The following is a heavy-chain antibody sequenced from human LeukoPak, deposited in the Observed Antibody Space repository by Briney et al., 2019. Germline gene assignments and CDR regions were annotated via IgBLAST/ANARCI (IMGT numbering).Heavy chain of an antibody. V-gene: IGHV1-69*01. CDR3: AIFQGTYGDNDNDF. D-gene: IGHD4-17*01. Sequence: SVKVSCKASVGTFRIFASNWVRQAPGKGLEWMGGIIPMINTPKYAQRFQGRVSITADESTSTGYMEVSSLRSEDTAVYYCAIFQGTYGDNDNDFWGQGTLVTVSS. CDR2: IIPMINTP. J-gene: IGHJ4*02. CDR1: VGTFRIFA.